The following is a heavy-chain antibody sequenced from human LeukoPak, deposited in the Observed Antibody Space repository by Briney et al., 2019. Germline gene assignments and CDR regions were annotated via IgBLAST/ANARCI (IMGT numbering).Heavy chain of an antibody. CDR2: ISSSSSYI. J-gene: IGHJ5*02. CDR1: GFTFSSYS. V-gene: IGHV3-21*01. Sequence: GGSLRLSCAASGFTFSSYSMNWVRQAPGKGLEWVSSISSSSSYIYYADSVKGRFTISRDNAKNSLYLQMNSLRAEDTAVYYCARAYYYDSSGYYPNWFDPWGQGTLVTVSS. CDR3: ARAYYYDSSGYYPNWFDP. D-gene: IGHD3-22*01.